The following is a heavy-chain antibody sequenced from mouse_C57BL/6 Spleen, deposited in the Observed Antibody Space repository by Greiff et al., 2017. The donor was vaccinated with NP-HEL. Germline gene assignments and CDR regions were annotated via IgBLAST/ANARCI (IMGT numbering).Heavy chain of an antibody. V-gene: IGHV1-82*01. D-gene: IGHD1-1*01. Sequence: VQLVESGPELVKPGASVKISCKASGYAFSSSWMNWVKQRPGKGLEWIGRIYPGDGDTNYNGKFKGKATLTADKSSSTAYMQLSSLTSEDSAVYFCARKRVYYYGGYFDYWGQGTTLTVSS. J-gene: IGHJ2*01. CDR2: IYPGDGDT. CDR1: GYAFSSSW. CDR3: ARKRVYYYGGYFDY.